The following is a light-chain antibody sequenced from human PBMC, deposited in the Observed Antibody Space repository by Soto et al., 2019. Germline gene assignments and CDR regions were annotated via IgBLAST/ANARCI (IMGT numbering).Light chain of an antibody. CDR2: EVS. CDR1: SXDVGYYDF. Sequence: QSALTQPASVSGSPGQSITISCTGTSXDVGYYDFVSWYQQHPGKAPKLIIYEVSNRPSGVSDRFSASKSGNTASLTISGLQAEDEADYHCSSYAGSTAFYVFGTGTKV. CDR3: SSYAGSTAFYV. J-gene: IGLJ1*01. V-gene: IGLV2-14*01.